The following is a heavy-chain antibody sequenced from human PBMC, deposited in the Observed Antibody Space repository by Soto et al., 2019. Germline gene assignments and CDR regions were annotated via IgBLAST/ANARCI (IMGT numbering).Heavy chain of an antibody. CDR2: ISGDTATT. Sequence: IQLVESGGGVVQPGGSLRLSCAASGFSFSEYSMTWVRQAPGKGLQWVSAISGDTATTHYADSVKGRFTISRDNSRDTLYLQMNSLRVEDTAIYYCAKPLQQWLLQGSGVDVWGQGTTVTVSS. CDR1: GFSFSEYS. CDR3: AKPLQQWLLQGSGVDV. J-gene: IGHJ6*02. D-gene: IGHD6-19*01. V-gene: IGHV3-23*04.